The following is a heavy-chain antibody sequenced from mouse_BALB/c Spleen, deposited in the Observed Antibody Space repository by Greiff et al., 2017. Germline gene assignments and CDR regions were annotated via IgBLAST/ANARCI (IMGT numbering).Heavy chain of an antibody. D-gene: IGHD2-2*01. CDR2: IDPENGDT. J-gene: IGHJ4*01. V-gene: IGHV14-4*02. CDR1: GFNIKDYY. CDR3: NFYGYDRLYAMDY. Sequence: EVQLRQSGAELVRSGASVKLSCTASGFNIKDYYMHWVKQRPEQGLEWIGWIDPENGDTEYAPKFQGKATMTADTSSNTAYLQLSSLTSEDTAVYYCNFYGYDRLYAMDYWGQGTSVTVSS.